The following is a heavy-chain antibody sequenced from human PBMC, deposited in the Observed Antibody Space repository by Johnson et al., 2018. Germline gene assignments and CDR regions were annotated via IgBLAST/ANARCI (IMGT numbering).Heavy chain of an antibody. CDR3: AKAPVGWLGEGAESFQP. CDR1: GFTFDDYD. D-gene: IGHD3-10*01. Sequence: VQLVQSGGGLVQPGRSLRLSCAAAGFTFDDYDMHWVRQAPGKGLEWVSGIRWNSGSIGYADSVKGRFTISRDNAKNSLYLQMNSLRAEDTALYYCAKAPVGWLGEGAESFQPWGQGTLVTVSS. J-gene: IGHJ1*01. CDR2: IRWNSGSI. V-gene: IGHV3-9*01.